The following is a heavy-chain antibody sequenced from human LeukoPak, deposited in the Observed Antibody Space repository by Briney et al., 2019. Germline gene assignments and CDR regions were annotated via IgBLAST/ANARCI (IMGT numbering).Heavy chain of an antibody. CDR2: ISTHNGDT. J-gene: IGHJ4*02. CDR3: ARGSSYGFSMGY. CDR1: GYTFTSYG. D-gene: IGHD5-18*01. Sequence: ASVKVSCKASGYTFTSYGINWVRQAPGQGLEWMGWISTHNGDTNYAQKLQGRVTMSTDTSTSTAYMELRSLRSDDTAVYYCARGSSYGFSMGYWGQGTLVIVSS. V-gene: IGHV1-18*01.